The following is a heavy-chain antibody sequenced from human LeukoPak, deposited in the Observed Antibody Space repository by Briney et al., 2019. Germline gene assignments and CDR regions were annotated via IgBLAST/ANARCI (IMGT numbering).Heavy chain of an antibody. J-gene: IGHJ4*02. D-gene: IGHD6-19*01. CDR1: GDSVSSNIAA. Sequence: SQTLSLTCAISGDSVSSNIAAWQWLRNSPSRGLEWQGRTYYRFKWYNDYAISEKSRITHKPDTSKNQFSLQLSSVSPEDTAVYYCARSYSSGLHYWGQGTLVSVSS. V-gene: IGHV6-1*01. CDR2: TYYRFKWYN. CDR3: ARSYSSGLHY.